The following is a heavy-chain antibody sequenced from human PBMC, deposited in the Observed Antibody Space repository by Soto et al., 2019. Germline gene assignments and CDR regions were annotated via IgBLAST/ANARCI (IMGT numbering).Heavy chain of an antibody. J-gene: IGHJ4*02. D-gene: IGHD3-3*01. CDR1: GFTFSSYA. CDR2: ISYDGSNK. Sequence: GESLKISCAASGFTFSSYAMHWVRQAPGKGLEWVAVISYDGSNKYYADSVKGRFTISRDNSKNTLYLQMNSLRAEDTAVYYCARDLWSGPQNNYFDYWGQGTLVTVSS. CDR3: ARDLWSGPQNNYFDY. V-gene: IGHV3-30-3*01.